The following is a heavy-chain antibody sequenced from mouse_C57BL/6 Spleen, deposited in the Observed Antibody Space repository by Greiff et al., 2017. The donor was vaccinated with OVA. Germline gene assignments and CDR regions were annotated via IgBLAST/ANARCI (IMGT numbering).Heavy chain of an antibody. J-gene: IGHJ4*01. D-gene: IGHD3-2*02. Sequence: QVQLQQSGAELVRPGASVKLSCKASGYTFTDYYINWVKQRPGQGLEWIARIYPGSGNTYYNEKFKGKATLTAEKSSSTAYMQLSSLTSEDSAVYFCARTSSGSSMDYWGQGTSVTVSS. CDR3: ARTSSGSSMDY. CDR2: IYPGSGNT. CDR1: GYTFTDYY. V-gene: IGHV1-76*01.